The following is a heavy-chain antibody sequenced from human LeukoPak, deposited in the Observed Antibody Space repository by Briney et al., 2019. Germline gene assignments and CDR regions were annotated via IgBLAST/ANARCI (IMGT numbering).Heavy chain of an antibody. Sequence: GESLKISCRVSGYLFSTYWIAWVRQRPGKGLEWMGIIYPGDSDTRYSPSFQGQVTISADKSISTAYLQWSSLKASDTAMYYCARRDYGGKHFDYWGQGTLVTVSS. J-gene: IGHJ4*02. D-gene: IGHD4-23*01. CDR3: ARRDYGGKHFDY. CDR1: GYLFSTYW. V-gene: IGHV5-51*01. CDR2: IYPGDSDT.